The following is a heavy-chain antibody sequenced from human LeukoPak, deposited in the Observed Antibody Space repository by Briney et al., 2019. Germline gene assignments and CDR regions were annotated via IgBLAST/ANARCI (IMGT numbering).Heavy chain of an antibody. V-gene: IGHV3-74*01. Sequence: PGGSLRLSCAASEFTFSSYWMHWVRQAPGKGLVWVSRIKGDGSSTTYADSVKGRFTISRDNAKNTLYLQMNSLTAEDTAVYYCARGAYCGGDCPLPNSLCWGRGTLVTVSS. D-gene: IGHD2-21*01. CDR2: IKGDGSST. CDR3: ARGAYCGGDCPLPNSLC. CDR1: EFTFSSYW. J-gene: IGHJ4*02.